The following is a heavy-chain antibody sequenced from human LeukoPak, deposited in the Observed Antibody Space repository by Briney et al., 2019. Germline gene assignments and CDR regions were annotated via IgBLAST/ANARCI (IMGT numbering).Heavy chain of an antibody. CDR3: ARGGSSWQIDY. CDR1: GFTFSSYG. J-gene: IGHJ4*02. Sequence: GGSLRLSCAASGFTFSSYGMHWVRQASGKGLEWVAVIWYDGSNKYYADPVKGRFTISRDNSKNTLYLQMNSLRAEDTAVYYCARGGSSWQIDYWGQGTLVTVSS. V-gene: IGHV3-33*01. CDR2: IWYDGSNK. D-gene: IGHD6-13*01.